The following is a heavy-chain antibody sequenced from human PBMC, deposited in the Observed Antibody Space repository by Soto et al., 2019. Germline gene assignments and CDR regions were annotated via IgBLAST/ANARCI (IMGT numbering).Heavy chain of an antibody. Sequence: PGGSLRLSCAVSGFTFSSYGMHWVRQAPGKGLEWVAVISYDGSNKYYADSVKGRFTISRDNSKNTLYLQMNSLRAEDTAVYYCAKDIGLSGWYDYYYGMDVWGQGTTVTVSS. CDR2: ISYDGSNK. CDR3: AKDIGLSGWYDYYYGMDV. J-gene: IGHJ6*02. V-gene: IGHV3-30*18. D-gene: IGHD6-19*01. CDR1: GFTFSSYG.